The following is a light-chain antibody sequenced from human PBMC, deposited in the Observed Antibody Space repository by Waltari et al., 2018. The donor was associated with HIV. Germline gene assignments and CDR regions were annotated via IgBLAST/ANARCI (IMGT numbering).Light chain of an antibody. CDR2: DIN. V-gene: IGLV1-40*01. CDR3: QSYDSSLNVI. CDR1: NSNIGAGYD. J-gene: IGLJ2*01. Sequence: QSVLTQPPSVSGAPGQRVTISCTGSNSNIGAGYDVHWYQHLPGAAPKLLIYDINNRPSGVPDRFSGSKSGTSASLAITGLQVEDEGDYFCQSYDSSLNVIFGGGTKLTVL.